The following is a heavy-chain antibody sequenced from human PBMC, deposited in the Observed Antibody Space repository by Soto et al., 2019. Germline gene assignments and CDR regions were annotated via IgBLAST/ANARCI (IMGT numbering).Heavy chain of an antibody. D-gene: IGHD1-26*01. Sequence: SETLSLTCTVSGGSISSSSYYWGWIRQPPGKGLEWIGSIYYSGSTYYNPSLKSRVTISVDTSKNQFSLKLSSVTAADTAVYYCARLGGTYRNWFDPWGQGTLVTVSS. CDR2: IYYSGST. J-gene: IGHJ5*02. CDR3: ARLGGTYRNWFDP. CDR1: GGSISSSSYY. V-gene: IGHV4-39*01.